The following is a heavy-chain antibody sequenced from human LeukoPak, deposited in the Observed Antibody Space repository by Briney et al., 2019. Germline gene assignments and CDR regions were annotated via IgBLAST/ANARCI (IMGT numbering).Heavy chain of an antibody. D-gene: IGHD2-21*01. CDR1: GFSFSSFE. CDR3: ARSTDVAPLDY. CDR2: ISPSGTTI. Sequence: PGGFLRLSCGDSGFSFSSFELNWVRQAPGKGLEWVSYISPSGTTIFYADSVKGRFTVSRDNAKKLLFLHMNSLRVEDTAIYYCARSTDVAPLDYWGPGTLVTVSS. V-gene: IGHV3-48*03. J-gene: IGHJ4*02.